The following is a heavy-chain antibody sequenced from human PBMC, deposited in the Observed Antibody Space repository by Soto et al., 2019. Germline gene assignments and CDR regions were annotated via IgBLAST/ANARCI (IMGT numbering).Heavy chain of an antibody. CDR1: GYTFNSYY. J-gene: IGHJ4*02. D-gene: IGHD6-19*01. CDR2: INPSGDSA. CDR3: ARVGSFEVVAATDYFDH. V-gene: IGHV1-46*02. Sequence: VQFVQSGAEVKKPGASVKISCKASGYTFNSYYMHWVRQAPGQGLEWMGVINPSGDSAGYAQKFQGRVTMTRDTSTSTLYMDLSGLRSDDTAVYYCARVGSFEVVAATDYFDHWGQGTLITVSS.